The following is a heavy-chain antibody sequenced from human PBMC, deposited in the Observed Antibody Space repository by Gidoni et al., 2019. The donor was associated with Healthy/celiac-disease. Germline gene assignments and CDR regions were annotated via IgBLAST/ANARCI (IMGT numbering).Heavy chain of an antibody. D-gene: IGHD3-9*01. V-gene: IGHV3-23*01. CDR1: GFTFSSYA. CDR2: ISGSGGST. Sequence: EVQLLESGGGLVQPGGSLRLSCAASGFTFSSYAMSWVRQATGKGREWVSAISGSGGSTYYADSVKGRFTISRDNSKNTLYLQMNSRRAEDTAVYYCAKDLTGEDAFDIWGQGTMVTVSS. CDR3: AKDLTGEDAFDI. J-gene: IGHJ3*02.